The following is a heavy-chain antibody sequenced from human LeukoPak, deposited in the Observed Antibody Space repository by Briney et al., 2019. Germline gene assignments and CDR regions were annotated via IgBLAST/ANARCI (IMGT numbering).Heavy chain of an antibody. CDR1: GYTFTAYY. J-gene: IGHJ4*02. Sequence: ASVKVSCKTSGYTFTAYYMHWVRQAPGQGLKWMGWINPNSGGTNYAQRFQGRVTMTRDTSISTAYMELSSLRSDDTAVYYCARSRSSGWYPSFGSWGQGTLVTVSS. V-gene: IGHV1-2*02. D-gene: IGHD6-19*01. CDR2: INPNSGGT. CDR3: ARSRSSGWYPSFGS.